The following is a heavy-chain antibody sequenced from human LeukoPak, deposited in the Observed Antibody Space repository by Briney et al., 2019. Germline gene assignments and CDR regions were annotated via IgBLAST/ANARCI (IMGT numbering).Heavy chain of an antibody. CDR1: GFTFSDYY. J-gene: IGHJ4*02. CDR3: ARDGRYYDILTGYYLTAFDY. Sequence: GGSLRLSCAASGFTFSDYYMSWIRQAPGKGLEWVSYISSSGSTIYYADPVKGRFTISRDNAKNSLYLQMNSLRAEDTAVYYCARDGRYYDILTGYYLTAFDYWAREPWSPSPQ. V-gene: IGHV3-11*01. CDR2: ISSSGSTI. D-gene: IGHD3-9*01.